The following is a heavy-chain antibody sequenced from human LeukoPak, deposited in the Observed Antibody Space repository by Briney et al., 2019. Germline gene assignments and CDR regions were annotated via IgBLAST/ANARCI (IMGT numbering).Heavy chain of an antibody. V-gene: IGHV3-33*01. Sequence: GRSLRLSCAASGFTFSSYGMHWVRQAPGKGLEWVAVIWYDGSNKYYADSVKGRFTISRDNSKNTLYLQMNSLRAEDTAVYYCASSWIVAGIIDYWGQGTLVTVSS. CDR3: ASSWIVAGIIDY. CDR2: IWYDGSNK. J-gene: IGHJ4*02. CDR1: GFTFSSYG. D-gene: IGHD6-19*01.